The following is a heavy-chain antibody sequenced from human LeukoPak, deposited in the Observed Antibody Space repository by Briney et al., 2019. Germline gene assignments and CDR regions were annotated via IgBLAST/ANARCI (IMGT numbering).Heavy chain of an antibody. CDR2: IYYSGST. J-gene: IGHJ6*03. V-gene: IGHV4-39*07. Sequence: SETLSLTCTVSGGSISSSSYYWGWIRQPPGKGLEWIGRIYYSGSTYYNPSLKSRVTISVDTSKNQFSLKLSSVTAADTAVYYCISSSSSVYYYYYMDVWGKGTTVTVSS. CDR3: ISSSSSVYYYYYMDV. CDR1: GGSISSSSYY. D-gene: IGHD6-6*01.